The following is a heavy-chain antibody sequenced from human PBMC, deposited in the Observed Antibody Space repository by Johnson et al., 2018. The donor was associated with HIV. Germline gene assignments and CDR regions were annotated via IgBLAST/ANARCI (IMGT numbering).Heavy chain of an antibody. CDR3: ARYCGGGCYPHYDALDL. CDR2: LSSDGISG. J-gene: IGHJ3*01. V-gene: IGHV3-30*01. CDR1: GFTFSSYA. Sequence: QVQLVESGGGVVQPGRSLRLSCAASGFTFSSYAMHWVRQPPGKGLDWVAVLSSDGISGYYSGSVKGRFTISRDNSNNTLYLQMNSLKAEDTAVYYCARYCGGGCYPHYDALDLWGQGTMVTVSS. D-gene: IGHD2-21*01.